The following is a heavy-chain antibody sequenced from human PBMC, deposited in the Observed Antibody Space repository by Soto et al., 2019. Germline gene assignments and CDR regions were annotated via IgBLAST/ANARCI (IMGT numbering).Heavy chain of an antibody. D-gene: IGHD3-10*01. CDR2: ISYDGSNK. CDR3: ASKDGSDAFDI. Sequence: GGSLRLSCAASGFTFSSYGMHWVRQAPGKGLEWVAVISYDGSNKYYADSVKGRFTISRDNSKNTLYLQMNSLRAEDTAVYYCASKDGSDAFDIWGQGTMVTVSS. V-gene: IGHV3-30*03. J-gene: IGHJ3*02. CDR1: GFTFSSYG.